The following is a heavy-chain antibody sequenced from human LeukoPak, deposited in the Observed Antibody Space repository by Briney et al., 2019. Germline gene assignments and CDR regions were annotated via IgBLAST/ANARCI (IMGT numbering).Heavy chain of an antibody. CDR2: INPSGGST. CDR1: GYTFTSYY. D-gene: IGHD4-23*01. CDR3: ARDVAVVTALISYGMDV. Sequence: ASVKVSCKASGYTFTSYYMHWVRQAPGQGLEWMGIINPSGGSTSYAQKFQGRVTMTRDTSTSTVYMELSSLRSEDTAVYYCARDVAVVTALISYGMDVWGQGTTVTVSS. V-gene: IGHV1-46*01. J-gene: IGHJ6*02.